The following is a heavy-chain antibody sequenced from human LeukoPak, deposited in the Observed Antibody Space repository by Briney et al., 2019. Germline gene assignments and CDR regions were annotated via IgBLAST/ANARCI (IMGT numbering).Heavy chain of an antibody. D-gene: IGHD2-2*01. Sequence: ASVKVSCKVSGYTLTELSMHWVRQAPGQGLEWMGWINPNSGGTNYAQKFQGRVTMTRDTSISTAYMELSRLRSDDTAVYYCARERYCSSTSCHDYYYYMDVWGKGTTVTISS. CDR2: INPNSGGT. CDR3: ARERYCSSTSCHDYYYYMDV. J-gene: IGHJ6*03. V-gene: IGHV1-2*02. CDR1: GYTLTELS.